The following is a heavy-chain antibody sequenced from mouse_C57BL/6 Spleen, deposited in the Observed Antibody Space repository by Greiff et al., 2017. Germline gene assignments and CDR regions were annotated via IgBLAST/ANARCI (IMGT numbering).Heavy chain of an antibody. CDR3: ARAEVTTGYYFDY. CDR1: GFTFSDYY. D-gene: IGHD2-2*01. CDR2: INYDGSST. Sequence: EVKVVESEGGLVQPGSSMKLSCTASGFTFSDYYMAWVRQVPEKGLEWVANINYDGSSTYYLDSLKSRFIISRDNAKNILYLQMGSLKSEDTATYDCARAEVTTGYYFDYWGQGTTLTVSS. J-gene: IGHJ2*01. V-gene: IGHV5-16*01.